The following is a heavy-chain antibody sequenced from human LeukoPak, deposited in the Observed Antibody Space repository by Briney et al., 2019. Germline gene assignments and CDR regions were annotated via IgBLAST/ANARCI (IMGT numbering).Heavy chain of an antibody. Sequence: SETLSLTCTVSGGSISSSGYYWGWIRQPPGKGLEWIGYIYYSGSTYYNPPLKSRVTISVDTSKNQFSLKLSSVTAADTAVYYCARAVGDFWSGYSAFDIWGQGTMVTVSS. CDR1: GGSISSSGYY. CDR2: IYYSGST. CDR3: ARAVGDFWSGYSAFDI. J-gene: IGHJ3*02. D-gene: IGHD3-3*01. V-gene: IGHV4-30-4*08.